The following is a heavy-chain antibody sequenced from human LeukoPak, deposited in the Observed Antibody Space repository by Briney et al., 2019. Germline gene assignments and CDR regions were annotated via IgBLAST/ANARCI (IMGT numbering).Heavy chain of an antibody. Sequence: GGSLRLSCAASGFTLSSYEMNWVRLAPGKGLEWISYISRTGNSIYYADSVKGRFTISRDSAKNSLYLQMNSLRAEDTAVYYCARGPYSSNWYVDYWGQGTLVPVAS. D-gene: IGHD6-13*01. CDR1: GFTLSSYE. CDR2: ISRTGNSI. V-gene: IGHV3-48*03. J-gene: IGHJ4*02. CDR3: ARGPYSSNWYVDY.